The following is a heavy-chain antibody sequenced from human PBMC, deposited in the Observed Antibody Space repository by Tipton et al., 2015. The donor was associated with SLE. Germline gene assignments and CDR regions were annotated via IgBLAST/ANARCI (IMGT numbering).Heavy chain of an antibody. J-gene: IGHJ6*03. CDR2: FYTRGGT. CDR3: AREAGLSSRSYYHGYMDV. V-gene: IGHV4-61*02. Sequence: TLSLTCTVSGGSVSSGSQYWSWIRQSAGKGLEWIGRFYTRGGTNSNPSLMSRVAISLDTSKNQFSLKLSSVTAADTAVYYCAREAGLSSRSYYHGYMDVWGKGTTVTISS. D-gene: IGHD6-13*01. CDR1: GGSVSSGSQY.